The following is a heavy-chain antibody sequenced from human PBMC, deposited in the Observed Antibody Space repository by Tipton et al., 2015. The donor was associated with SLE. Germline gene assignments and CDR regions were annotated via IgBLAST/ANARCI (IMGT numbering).Heavy chain of an antibody. Sequence: SLRLSCAASGFSFSDYYMTWIRQVPGMGLEWVSYISRTSSNIYYAGSVKGRFTISRDNAKNTLFLQMTSLRADDTAVYYCAKGEGYFEYWGRGTLVTVSS. D-gene: IGHD1-26*01. CDR3: AKGEGYFEY. V-gene: IGHV3-11*01. J-gene: IGHJ4*02. CDR2: ISRTSSNI. CDR1: GFSFSDYY.